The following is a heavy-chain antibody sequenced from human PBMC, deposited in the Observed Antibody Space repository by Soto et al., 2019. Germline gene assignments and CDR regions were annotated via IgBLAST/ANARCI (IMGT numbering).Heavy chain of an antibody. CDR2: MNPNNGGT. CDR3: AREFCDSTSCYRYFDS. CDR1: GYTFTDYY. D-gene: IGHD2-2*01. V-gene: IGHV1-2*04. J-gene: IGHJ4*02. Sequence: ASVKVSCKASGYTFTDYYVHWVRQAPGQGLEWLGFMNPNNGGTDYAQKFQGSVTMTRDTSITTAYMELRNLKSDDTAVYYCAREFCDSTSCYRYFDSWGQGTLVTVSS.